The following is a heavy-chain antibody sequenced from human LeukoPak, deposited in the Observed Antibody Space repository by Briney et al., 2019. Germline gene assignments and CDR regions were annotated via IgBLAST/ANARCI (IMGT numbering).Heavy chain of an antibody. J-gene: IGHJ4*02. Sequence: PGGSLRLSCAASGFTFSSYAMSWVRQAPGKGLEWVSAISGSGGSTYYADSVKGRFTISRDNSKNTLYLQMNSLRAEDTAVYYCAKVGSCSSTSCYGTGFDYWGRGTLVTVSS. CDR3: AKVGSCSSTSCYGTGFDY. CDR2: ISGSGGST. D-gene: IGHD2-2*01. CDR1: GFTFSSYA. V-gene: IGHV3-23*01.